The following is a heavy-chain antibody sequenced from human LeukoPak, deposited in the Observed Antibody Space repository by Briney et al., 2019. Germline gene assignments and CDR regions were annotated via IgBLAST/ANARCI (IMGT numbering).Heavy chain of an antibody. CDR1: GGSFSGSY. CDR2: INHSGST. CDR3: ARQAGYSSSWYVWDYYYYMDV. J-gene: IGHJ6*03. V-gene: IGHV4-34*01. D-gene: IGHD6-13*01. Sequence: PSETLSLTCAVYGGSFSGSYWSWIRQPPGKGLEWIGEINHSGSTNYNPSLKSRVTISVDTSKNQFSLKLSSVTAADTAVYYCARQAGYSSSWYVWDYYYYMDVWGKGTTVTVSS.